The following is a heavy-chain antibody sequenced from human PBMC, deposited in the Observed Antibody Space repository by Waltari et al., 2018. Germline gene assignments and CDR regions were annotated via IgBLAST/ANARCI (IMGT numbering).Heavy chain of an antibody. Sequence: QVQLQESGPGLVKPSQTLSLTCTVSGCSISSGGSYWSWIRQHPGKGLEWIGYIYYSGSTYYNPSLKSRVTISVDTSKNQFSLKLSSVTAADTAVYYCARVSWERDGYNRGFDYWGLGTLVTVSS. V-gene: IGHV4-31*03. D-gene: IGHD5-12*01. CDR3: ARVSWERDGYNRGFDY. J-gene: IGHJ4*02. CDR1: GCSISSGGSY. CDR2: IYYSGST.